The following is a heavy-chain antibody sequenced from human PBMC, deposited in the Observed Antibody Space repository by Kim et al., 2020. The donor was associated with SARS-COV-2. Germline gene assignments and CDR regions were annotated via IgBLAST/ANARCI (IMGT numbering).Heavy chain of an antibody. D-gene: IGHD3-10*01. CDR3: ARFTTVRGLCFYSVDV. CDR1: GFTFSDYH. CDR2: ISSSSGYT. J-gene: IGHJ6*02. V-gene: IGHV3-11*03. Sequence: GGSLRLSCVASGFTFSDYHMTWIRQGPGKGPESASYISSSSGYTIYSDSVKDRFTISRDSAKKSLYLEMNYLRAEDTGRYYCARFTTVRGLCFYSVDVWGRGDAGTVSS.